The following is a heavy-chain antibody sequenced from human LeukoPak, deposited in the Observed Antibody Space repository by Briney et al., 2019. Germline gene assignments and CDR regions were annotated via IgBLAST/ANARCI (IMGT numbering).Heavy chain of an antibody. V-gene: IGHV3-11*04. CDR1: GFTLSDYS. CDR3: ASSLNTVMVSPYYLEY. J-gene: IGHJ4*02. D-gene: IGHD5-18*01. CDR2: LTSGGVSA. Sequence: PGGSLRLSCAASGFTLSDYSMTWVRQAPGQRLEWISFLTSGGVSAFYADSVRGRFTVSRDDARNSLSLYMNTLRADDTAVYYCASSLNTVMVSPYYLEYWGPGTLVTVSS.